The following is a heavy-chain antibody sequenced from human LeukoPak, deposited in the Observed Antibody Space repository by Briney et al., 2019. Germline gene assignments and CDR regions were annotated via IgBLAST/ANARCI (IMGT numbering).Heavy chain of an antibody. CDR2: LYSGSST. CDR3: ARDGDHFHWYLDL. J-gene: IGHJ2*01. Sequence: QPGGSLRLSCAASGFTVSTNYMNWVRQAPGKGLEWVSILYSGSSTYYADSVEGRFTISRDSSKNTLFLQRNDLRAEDTAVYYCARDGDHFHWYLDLWGRGTLVTVSS. V-gene: IGHV3-53*01. D-gene: IGHD3-3*02. CDR1: GFTVSTNY.